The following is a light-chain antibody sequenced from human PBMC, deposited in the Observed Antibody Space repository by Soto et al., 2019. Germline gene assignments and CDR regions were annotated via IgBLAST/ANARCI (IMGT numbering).Light chain of an antibody. J-gene: IGLJ1*01. V-gene: IGLV2-23*01. CDR1: SSDVGSYNL. CDR2: EGS. Sequence: QSELTQPASVSGSPGHSITISCTGTSSDVGSYNLVSWYQQHPGKAPKLMIYEGSKRPSGVSNRFSGSKSGNTASLTISGLQAEEEADYYCCSYAGSSSYVFGTGTKVTVL. CDR3: CSYAGSSSYV.